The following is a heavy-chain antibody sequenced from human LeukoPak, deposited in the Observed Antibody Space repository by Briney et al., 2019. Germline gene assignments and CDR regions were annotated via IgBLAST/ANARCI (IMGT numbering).Heavy chain of an antibody. D-gene: IGHD1-26*01. CDR3: ARHPGRVGATTYYYYYYMDV. V-gene: IGHV4-38-2*02. J-gene: IGHJ6*03. CDR2: INHSGST. Sequence: SETLSLTCTVSAYSISSGYYWSWIRQPPGKGLEWIGEINHSGSTNYNPSLKSRVTISVDTSKNQFSLKLSSVTAADTAVYYCARHPGRVGATTYYYYYYMDVWGKGTTVTISS. CDR1: AYSISSGYY.